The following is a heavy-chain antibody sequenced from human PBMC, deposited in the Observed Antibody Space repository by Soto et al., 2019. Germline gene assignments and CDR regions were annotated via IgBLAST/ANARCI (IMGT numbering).Heavy chain of an antibody. J-gene: IGHJ4*02. CDR2: IIPMFSTA. D-gene: IGHD6-19*01. Sequence: QVQLVQSGAEVKKPGSSVKVSCKASGGTFRSYAISWVRQAPGQGLEWMAEIIPMFSTAGYAQKFQGRVTITADESTSTAYMELRSLRSEDTAVYYCAIGCKSPSGYFDYWGQGALVTASS. V-gene: IGHV1-69*01. CDR3: AIGCKSPSGYFDY. CDR1: GGTFRSYA.